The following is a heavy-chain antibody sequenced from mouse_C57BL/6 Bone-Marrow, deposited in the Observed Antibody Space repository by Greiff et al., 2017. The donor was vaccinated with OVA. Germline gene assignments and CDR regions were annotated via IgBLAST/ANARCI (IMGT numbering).Heavy chain of an antibody. J-gene: IGHJ3*01. Sequence: VQLQQSGPELVKPGASVKISCKASGYSFTGYYMNWVKQSPEKSLEWIGEINPSTGGTTYNQKFKAKATLTVDKSSSTAYMQLKSLTSEDSAVYCGASGGYSAGLDYGGQGTLVTVAA. CDR2: INPSTGGT. CDR1: GYSFTGYY. V-gene: IGHV1-42*01. CDR3: ASGGYSAGLDY. D-gene: IGHD2-3*01.